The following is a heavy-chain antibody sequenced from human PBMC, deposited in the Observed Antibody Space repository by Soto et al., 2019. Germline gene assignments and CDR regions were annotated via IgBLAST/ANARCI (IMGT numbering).Heavy chain of an antibody. J-gene: IGHJ4*02. D-gene: IGHD5-12*01. Sequence: GESLKISCKGSGYSFTSYWIGWVRQMPGKGLEWMGIIYPGDSDTRYSASFQGQVTISADKSISTAYLQWSSLKASDTAMYYCARHTGPYSGYDGLDYWGQGTLVTVSS. CDR1: GYSFTSYW. CDR2: IYPGDSDT. CDR3: ARHTGPYSGYDGLDY. V-gene: IGHV5-51*01.